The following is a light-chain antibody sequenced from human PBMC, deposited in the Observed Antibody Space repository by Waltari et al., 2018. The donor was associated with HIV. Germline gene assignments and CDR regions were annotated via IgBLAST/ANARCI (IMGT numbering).Light chain of an antibody. CDR1: SSDVGGYNY. Sequence: QSALTQPRSVSGSPGQSVTISCTGTSSDVGGYNYVSWYQQHPGKAPQVIIHDVITRPSGVPDRFSGSKSGNTPSLTISGLQAEDEAHYYCCSYAGTYTSFVFGAGTKVTVL. V-gene: IGLV2-11*01. CDR2: DVI. CDR3: CSYAGTYTSFV. J-gene: IGLJ1*01.